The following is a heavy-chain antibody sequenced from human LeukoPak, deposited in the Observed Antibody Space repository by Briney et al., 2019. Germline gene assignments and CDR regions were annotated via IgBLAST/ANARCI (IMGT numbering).Heavy chain of an antibody. CDR3: ARGLLWFGSLSPAFDP. CDR2: INPNSGGT. CDR1: GYTFTCYY. Sequence: ASVKVSCKASGYTFTCYYMHWVRQAPAQGLEWMGWINPNSGGTNYAQKFQGRVTMTRDTSISTAYMELSRLGSDDTAVYYCARGLLWFGSLSPAFDPWGQGTLVTASS. V-gene: IGHV1-2*02. D-gene: IGHD3-10*01. J-gene: IGHJ5*02.